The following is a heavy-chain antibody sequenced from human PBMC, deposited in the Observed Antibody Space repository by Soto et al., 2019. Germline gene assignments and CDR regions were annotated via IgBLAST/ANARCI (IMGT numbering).Heavy chain of an antibody. V-gene: IGHV4-34*01. J-gene: IGHJ6*02. Sequence: KPSETLSLTCAVYGGSFSGYYWSWIRQPPGKGLEWIGEINHSGSTNYNPSLKSRVTISVDTSKNQFSLKLSSVTAADTAVYYCARGKYLYKKSYYCYYGMDVWGQGTTVTVSS. CDR3: ARGKYLYKKSYYCYYGMDV. CDR1: GGSFSGYY. CDR2: INHSGST. D-gene: IGHD1-1*01.